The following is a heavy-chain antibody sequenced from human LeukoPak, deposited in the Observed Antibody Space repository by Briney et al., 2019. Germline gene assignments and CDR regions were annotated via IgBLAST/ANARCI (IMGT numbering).Heavy chain of an antibody. CDR3: ARFTPQGYGWGGYNRFDP. V-gene: IGHV4-59*01. Sequence: SETLSLTCTVSGGSISSYYWSWIRQPPGKGLEWIGYIYDSGSTNYNPSLKSRVTISVDTSKNQFSLKVSSVTAADTAVYYCARFTPQGYGWGGYNRFDPWGQGTLVTVSS. J-gene: IGHJ5*02. CDR2: IYDSGST. D-gene: IGHD3-16*01. CDR1: GGSISSYY.